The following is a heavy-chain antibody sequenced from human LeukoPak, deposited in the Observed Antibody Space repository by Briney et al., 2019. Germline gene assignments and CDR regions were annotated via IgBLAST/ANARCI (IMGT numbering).Heavy chain of an antibody. V-gene: IGHV4-4*02. CDR3: ARAHYYDSSGYSIAAHFDY. J-gene: IGHJ4*02. CDR1: GGSISSSNW. Sequence: PSGTLSLTCAVSGGSISSSNWWSWVRQPPGKGLEWIGEINHSGSTNYNPSLKSRVTISVDTSKNQFSLKLSSVTAADTAVYYCARAHYYDSSGYSIAAHFDYWGQGTLVTVSS. CDR2: INHSGST. D-gene: IGHD3-22*01.